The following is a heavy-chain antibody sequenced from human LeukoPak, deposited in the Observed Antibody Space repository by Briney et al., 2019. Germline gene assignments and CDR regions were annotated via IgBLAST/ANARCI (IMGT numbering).Heavy chain of an antibody. D-gene: IGHD2-15*01. J-gene: IGHJ3*02. CDR2: IIPIFGTA. V-gene: IGHV1-69*13. CDR3: GRVSCGGNCYSLIGTFDI. CDR1: RGTFSSYA. Sequence: ASVKVSCKASRGTFSSYAISWVRQAPGQGLEWMGGIIPIFGTAIYAQKLQARVTITADESTSTAYMEMSSLRSEDTAVYYCGRVSCGGNCYSLIGTFDIWGQGTMVTVSS.